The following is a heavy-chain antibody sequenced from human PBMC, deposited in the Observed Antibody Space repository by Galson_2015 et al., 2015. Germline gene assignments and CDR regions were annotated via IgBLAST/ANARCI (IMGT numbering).Heavy chain of an antibody. D-gene: IGHD2-2*01. Sequence: SLRLSCAASGFTFSSYGMHWVRQAPGKGLEWVAVISYDGSNKYYADSVKGRFTISRDNSKNTLYLQMNSLRAEDTAVYYCARDGYCSSTHCVFFFYYMDVWGKGTTVTVSS. CDR1: GFTFSSYG. V-gene: IGHV3-30*03. J-gene: IGHJ6*03. CDR2: ISYDGSNK. CDR3: ARDGYCSSTHCVFFFYYMDV.